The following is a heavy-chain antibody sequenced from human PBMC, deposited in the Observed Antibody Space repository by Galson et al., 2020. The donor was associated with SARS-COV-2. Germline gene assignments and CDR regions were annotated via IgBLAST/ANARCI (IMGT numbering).Heavy chain of an antibody. Sequence: ASVKVSCKASGYTYTDYYMHWVRQAPGQGLDRMGWINPIRGGANYAQKFQGRDTMTRDTSISTAYMELGSLKYDGTAVYYCAKVRYDFWRGVFWVSPDYFDLWGQGTPVTVSS. CDR2: INPIRGGA. J-gene: IGHJ4*02. CDR1: GYTYTDYY. D-gene: IGHD3-3*01. CDR3: AKVRYDFWRGVFWVSPDYFDL. V-gene: IGHV1-2*02.